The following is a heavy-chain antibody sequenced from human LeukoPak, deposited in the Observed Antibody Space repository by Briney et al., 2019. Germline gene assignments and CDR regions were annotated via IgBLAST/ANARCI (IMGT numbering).Heavy chain of an antibody. CDR2: ISYDGSNK. J-gene: IGHJ4*02. D-gene: IGHD1-1*01. CDR3: ARGNWNPFY. CDR1: GFTFSSYN. V-gene: IGHV3-30*03. Sequence: GGSLRLSCAASGFTFSSYNMNWVRQAPGKGPEWVAVISYDGSNKYYADSVKGRFTISRDNSKNTLYLQMNSLRAEDTAVYYCARGNWNPFYWGQGTLVTVSS.